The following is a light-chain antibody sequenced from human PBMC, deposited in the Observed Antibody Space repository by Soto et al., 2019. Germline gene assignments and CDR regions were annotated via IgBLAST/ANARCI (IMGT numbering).Light chain of an antibody. V-gene: IGLV1-40*01. CDR3: QSYDTSLSGAI. CDR1: SSNIGAGYD. CDR2: ADN. Sequence: QSVLTQTPSVSGAPGQKITMSCTGSSSNIGAGYDVHWYQQVPGAAPRLLIYADNNRPSGVPDRFSASKSGTSAPLAITGLQGEDEANYYCQSYDTSLSGAIFGAGTKLTVL. J-gene: IGLJ2*01.